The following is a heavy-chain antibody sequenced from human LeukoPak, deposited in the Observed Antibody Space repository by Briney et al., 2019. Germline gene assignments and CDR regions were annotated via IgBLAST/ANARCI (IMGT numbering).Heavy chain of an antibody. CDR1: GFTFSSYA. CDR3: ARVPYHNYGMDV. D-gene: IGHD2-2*01. V-gene: IGHV3-66*01. CDR2: IYSGGST. Sequence: PGGSLRLSCAASGFTFSSYAMSWVRQAPGKGLEWVSVIYSGGSTYYADSVKGRFTISRDNSKNTVYIQMNSLRAEDTAVYYCARVPYHNYGMDVWGQGTAVTVSS. J-gene: IGHJ6*02.